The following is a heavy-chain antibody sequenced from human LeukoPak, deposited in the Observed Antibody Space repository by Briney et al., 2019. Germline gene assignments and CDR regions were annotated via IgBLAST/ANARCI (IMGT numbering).Heavy chain of an antibody. J-gene: IGHJ4*02. D-gene: IGHD5-24*01. CDR2: IGISSGNT. CDR1: GFTFSSYA. Sequence: GGSLRLSCAASGFTFSSYAMHWVRQAPGKGLEWISYIGISSGNTYYADSVKGRFTISGDKARDSLYLQMNSLRVEDTAVYYCARDYKYAFDNWGQGTLVTVSS. CDR3: ARDYKYAFDN. V-gene: IGHV3-48*01.